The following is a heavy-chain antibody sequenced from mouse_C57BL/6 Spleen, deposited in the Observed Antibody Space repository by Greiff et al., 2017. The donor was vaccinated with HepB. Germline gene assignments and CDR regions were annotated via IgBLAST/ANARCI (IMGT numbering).Heavy chain of an antibody. Sequence: VKLVESGAELVKPGASVKISCKASGYAFSSYWMNWVKQRPGKGLEWIGQIYPGDGDTNYNGKFKGKATLTADKSSSTAYMQLSSLTSEDSAVYFWARWGLLGYFDYWGQGTTLTVSS. CDR1: GYAFSSYW. CDR2: IYPGDGDT. J-gene: IGHJ2*01. V-gene: IGHV1-80*01. D-gene: IGHD2-3*01. CDR3: ARWGLLGYFDY.